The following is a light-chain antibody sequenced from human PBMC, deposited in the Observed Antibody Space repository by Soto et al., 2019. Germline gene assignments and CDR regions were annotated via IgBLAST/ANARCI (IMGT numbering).Light chain of an antibody. CDR1: QSISGY. J-gene: IGKJ1*01. CDR2: AAS. V-gene: IGKV1-39*01. Sequence: DIQMAQSPSSLSASVGERVTITCRASQSISGYLNWYQQKPGKVPKLLIYAASRLQSGVPSRFSGSASGTDFSLTISSRQPDDFATYYCQQSYRIPRTFGQGTKVDI. CDR3: QQSYRIPRT.